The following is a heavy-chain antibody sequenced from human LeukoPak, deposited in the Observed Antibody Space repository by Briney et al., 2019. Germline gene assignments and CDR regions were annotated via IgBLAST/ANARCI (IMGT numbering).Heavy chain of an antibody. J-gene: IGHJ4*02. CDR1: GYTFTSYD. V-gene: IGHV1-18*01. CDR3: ASEGYSGYGYFDY. CDR2: MNPNSGNT. D-gene: IGHD5-12*01. Sequence: GASVKVSCKASGYTFTSYDINWARQATGQGLEWMGWMNPNSGNTNYAQKLQGRVTMTTDTSTSTAYMELRSLRSDDTAVYYCASEGYSGYGYFDYWGQGTLVTVSS.